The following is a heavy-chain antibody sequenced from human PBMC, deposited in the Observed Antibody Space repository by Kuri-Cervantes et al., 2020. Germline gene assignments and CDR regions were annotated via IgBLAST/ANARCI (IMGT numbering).Heavy chain of an antibody. V-gene: IGHV4-59*01. CDR3: AGSLTGYTLDY. D-gene: IGHD3-9*01. J-gene: IGHJ4*02. CDR2: MQYSGNT. CDR1: GVSISNYY. Sequence: SETLSPTCIVSGVSISNYYWSWIRQAPGKGLEWIGYMQYSGNTNSNPSLKSRVTISVDTSKKQFSLKLSSVTAADTAVYYCAGSLTGYTLDYWGQGALVTVSS.